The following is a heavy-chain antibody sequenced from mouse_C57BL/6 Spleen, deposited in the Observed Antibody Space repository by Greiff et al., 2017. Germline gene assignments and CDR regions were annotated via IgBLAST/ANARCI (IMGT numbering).Heavy chain of an antibody. V-gene: IGHV1-50*01. CDR3: SRRGAQDYFDY. CDR2: IDPSDGNT. J-gene: IGHJ2*01. D-gene: IGHD3-2*02. Sequence: QVQLQQPGAELVKPGASVKLSCKASGYTFTSYWMQWVKQRPGQGLEWIGEIDPSDGNTNYNQKFKGKATLTVDTSSSTAYMQLSSLTSVDSSVYYCSRRGAQDYFDYWGQGTTLTVSS. CDR1: GYTFTSYW.